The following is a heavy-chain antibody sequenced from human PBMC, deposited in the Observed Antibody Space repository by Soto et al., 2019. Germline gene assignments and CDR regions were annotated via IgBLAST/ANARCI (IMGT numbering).Heavy chain of an antibody. CDR2: IYPGDSDT. V-gene: IGHV5-51*01. CDR1: GYSFTSYW. J-gene: IGHJ6*02. CDR3: ARLRVDTATADYYYYYGMDV. D-gene: IGHD5-18*01. Sequence: GESLKISCKGSGYSFTSYWIGWVRQMPGKGLEWMGIIYPGDSDTRYSPSFQGQVTISADKSISTAYLQWSSLKASDTAMYYCARLRVDTATADYYYYYGMDVWGQGTTVTVSS.